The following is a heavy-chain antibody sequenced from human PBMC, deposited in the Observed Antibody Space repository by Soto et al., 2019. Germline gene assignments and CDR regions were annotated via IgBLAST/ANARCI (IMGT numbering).Heavy chain of an antibody. J-gene: IGHJ4*02. CDR2: MYNSGPT. CDR1: GDSISSSGYF. D-gene: IGHD5-18*01. V-gene: IGHV4-30-4*01. CDR3: ARGPDTAKVDC. Sequence: QVQLQESGPGLVEPSQTLSLTCTVSGDSISSSGYFWSWIRQPPGKGLEWIGHMYNSGPTYSNPSLRGRVNISVNTSKNQFSLKLSSVTAADTAVYYCARGPDTAKVDCWGQGTLVTVSS.